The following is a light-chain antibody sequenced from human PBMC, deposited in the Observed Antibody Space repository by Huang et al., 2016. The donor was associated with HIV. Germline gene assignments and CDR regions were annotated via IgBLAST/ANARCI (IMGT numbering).Light chain of an antibody. V-gene: IGKV3-11*01. CDR1: QSFSGS. Sequence: EIVLTQSPATLSLSPGDSATLSCRASQSFSGSLALYQTKPGQAPSLLIYDTSNRATGIPARFSGSGSGTDFTLTISSLEPEDFSVYYCQQRNNWPPSITFGQGTRLEIK. CDR3: QQRNNWPPSIT. CDR2: DTS. J-gene: IGKJ5*01.